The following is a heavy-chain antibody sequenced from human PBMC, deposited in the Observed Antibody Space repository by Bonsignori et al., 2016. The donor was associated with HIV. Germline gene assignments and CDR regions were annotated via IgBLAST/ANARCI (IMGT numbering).Heavy chain of an antibody. CDR2: ISYSGGSK. Sequence: GGSLRLSCVASGITFGSYAMTWVRQPPGKGLQWVAGISYSGGSKYYADSVRRRFSISRDNSRNTVYLQLSSLRPEDTALYYCATMVGRGVVGYFQKWGQGTLVTVSS. CDR1: GITFGSYA. CDR3: ATMVGRGVVGYFQK. V-gene: IGHV3-23*01. J-gene: IGHJ1*01. D-gene: IGHD3-10*01.